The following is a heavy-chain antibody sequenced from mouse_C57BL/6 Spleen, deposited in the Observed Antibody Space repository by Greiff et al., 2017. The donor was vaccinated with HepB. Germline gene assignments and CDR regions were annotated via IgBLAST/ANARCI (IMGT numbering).Heavy chain of an antibody. CDR1: GYTFTSYW. CDR3: ARSGYYGSRGDWYFDV. Sequence: QVQLQQPGAELVKPGASVKLSCKASGYTFTSYWMQWVKQRPGQGLEWIGEIDPSDSYTNYNQKFKGKATLTVDTSSSTAYMQLSSLTSEDSAVYYCARSGYYGSRGDWYFDVWGTGTTVTVSS. D-gene: IGHD1-1*01. V-gene: IGHV1-50*01. J-gene: IGHJ1*03. CDR2: IDPSDSYT.